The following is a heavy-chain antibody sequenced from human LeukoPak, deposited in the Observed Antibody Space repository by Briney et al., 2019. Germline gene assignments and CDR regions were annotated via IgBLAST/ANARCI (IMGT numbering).Heavy chain of an antibody. CDR1: GYTFTIYD. CDR2: MNPNSGNT. CDR3: ARGYYYDSSGYCPFDY. J-gene: IGHJ4*02. Sequence: ASVNVSCKASGYTFTIYDINWVRQATGQGLEWMGWMNPNSGNTGYAQKFQGRVTMTRNTSISTAYMELSSLRSEDTAVYYCARGYYYDSSGYCPFDYWGQGTLVTVSS. V-gene: IGHV1-8*01. D-gene: IGHD3-22*01.